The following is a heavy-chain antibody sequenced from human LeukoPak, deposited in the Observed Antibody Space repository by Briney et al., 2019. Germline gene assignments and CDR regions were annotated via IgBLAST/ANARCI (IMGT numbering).Heavy chain of an antibody. V-gene: IGHV1-2*02. J-gene: IGHJ3*02. Sequence: ASVKVSCKASGYTFTGYYMHWVRQAPGQGLEWMGWINPNSGGTNYAQKFQGRVTMTRDTSISTAYMELSRLRSDDTAVYYCARDPHFAYYYDNQAFDIWGQGTMVTVSS. CDR1: GYTFTGYY. D-gene: IGHD3-22*01. CDR2: INPNSGGT. CDR3: ARDPHFAYYYDNQAFDI.